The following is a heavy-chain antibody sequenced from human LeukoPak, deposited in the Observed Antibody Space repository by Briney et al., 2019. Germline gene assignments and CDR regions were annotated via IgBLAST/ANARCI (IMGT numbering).Heavy chain of an antibody. CDR2: VSQTGTT. V-gene: IGHV4-4*02. D-gene: IGHD6-19*01. Sequence: SETLSLTCAVFDDSIYTNKWWSWVRQPPGKGLESIGEVSQTGTTYYDPSLTGRITISVDRSRNQFSLTLRSATAADTGVYYCASHMAVPGTRGFDDWGQGIPVTVSS. CDR3: ASHMAVPGTRGFDD. J-gene: IGHJ4*02. CDR1: DDSIYTNKW.